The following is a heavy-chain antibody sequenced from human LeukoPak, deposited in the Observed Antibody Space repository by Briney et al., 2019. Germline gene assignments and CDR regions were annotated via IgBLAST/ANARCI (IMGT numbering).Heavy chain of an antibody. Sequence: GGSLRLSCVASGFSFSSHGMAWVRQAPGRGLEWLSAISGSGALTYYADSVEGRFTISRDNSKNTLFLQMNSLRAEDTAVYYCARGGTVTTYLDYWGQGTLVTVSS. CDR2: ISGSGALT. D-gene: IGHD4-17*01. J-gene: IGHJ4*02. V-gene: IGHV3-23*01. CDR1: GFSFSSHG. CDR3: ARGGTVTTYLDY.